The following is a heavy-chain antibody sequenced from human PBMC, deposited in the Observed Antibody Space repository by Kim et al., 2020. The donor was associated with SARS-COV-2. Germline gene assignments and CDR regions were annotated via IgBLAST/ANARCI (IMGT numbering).Heavy chain of an antibody. Sequence: SETLSLTCTVSSGSISTYYWSWIRQPPGKGLEWIGYIYYSGSTNYNPSLKSRVTISVDTSKNQFSLRLRSVTAADTAVYYCARQDCSDGSCYSDYYYGMDVWGQGTTVTVSS. CDR1: SGSISTYY. J-gene: IGHJ6*02. V-gene: IGHV4-59*08. D-gene: IGHD2-15*01. CDR2: IYYSGST. CDR3: ARQDCSDGSCYSDYYYGMDV.